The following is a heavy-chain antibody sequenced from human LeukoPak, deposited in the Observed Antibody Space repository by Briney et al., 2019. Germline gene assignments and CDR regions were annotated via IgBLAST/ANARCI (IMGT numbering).Heavy chain of an antibody. Sequence: PGGSLRLSCAASEFTFVRYGMKWVRPAPGQWRVWVSYTSISRFKIGYADSVKGRFTISRDNSKNSLYLQMDSLRVEDTAVYYCVRDPSYGSSWYYYMDVWGKGTTVTVSS. D-gene: IGHD6-13*01. J-gene: IGHJ6*03. CDR3: VRDPSYGSSWYYYMDV. CDR1: EFTFVRYG. V-gene: IGHV3-48*04. CDR2: TSISRFKI.